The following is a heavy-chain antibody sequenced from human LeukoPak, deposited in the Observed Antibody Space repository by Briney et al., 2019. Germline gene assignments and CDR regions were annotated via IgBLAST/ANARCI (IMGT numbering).Heavy chain of an antibody. J-gene: IGHJ4*02. Sequence: PSESLSLTRAVYGGSFSGYYWSWVRQPPGKGLEWIGEINHSGSTSYNPSLKSRVTISVDTSKNQFSLKLSSLTAADTAVYYCASHIAARAYYLDYWGQGTLVTVSS. D-gene: IGHD6-6*01. V-gene: IGHV4-34*01. CDR1: GGSFSGYY. CDR3: ASHIAARAYYLDY. CDR2: INHSGST.